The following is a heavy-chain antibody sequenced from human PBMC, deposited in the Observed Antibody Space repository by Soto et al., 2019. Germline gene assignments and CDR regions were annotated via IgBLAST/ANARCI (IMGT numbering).Heavy chain of an antibody. V-gene: IGHV4-59*01. J-gene: IGHJ6*03. D-gene: IGHD2-2*01. CDR1: GGSISSYY. CDR2: IYYSGST. CDR3: ARGRPQKGGYCSSTSCYSYYYYYMDV. Sequence: QVQLQESGPGLVKPSETLSLTCTVSGGSISSYYWSWIRQPPGKGLEWIGYIYYSGSTNYNPSLKSRVTISVDTSKNQFSLKLSSVTAEDTAVYYCARGRPQKGGYCSSTSCYSYYYYYMDVWGKGTTVTVSS.